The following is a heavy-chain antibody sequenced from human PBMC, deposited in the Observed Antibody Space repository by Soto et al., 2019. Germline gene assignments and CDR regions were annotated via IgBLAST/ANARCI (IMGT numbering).Heavy chain of an antibody. V-gene: IGHV1-8*01. CDR3: VIVVVPAASPMGFYP. CDR2: MNPNSGNT. D-gene: IGHD2-2*01. Sequence: QVQLVQSGAEVKKPGASVKVSCKVSGYTFTSYDINWVRQATGQGLEWMRWMNPNSGNTGYAQKFQGRGTMTRNPCIITAYSERSSLRSEYTAVYYCVIVVVPAASPMGFYPWGQGTLVTVSS. J-gene: IGHJ5*02. CDR1: GYTFTSYD.